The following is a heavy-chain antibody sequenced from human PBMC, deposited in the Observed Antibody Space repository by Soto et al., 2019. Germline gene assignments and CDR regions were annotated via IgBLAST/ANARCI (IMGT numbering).Heavy chain of an antibody. CDR3: ARVLCGSSSCHYYFYGMDV. CDR2: ISGSDSST. Sequence: EVQLLESGGGLVQPGGSLRLSCAASGFSFSSHAMNWVRQAPGKGLECVSVISGSDSSTYYADSVEGRFTISRDNSKNKLDLQRNSLRAEDTAVYYCARVLCGSSSCHYYFYGMDVWGQGTTVTVSS. D-gene: IGHD6-6*01. J-gene: IGHJ6*02. CDR1: GFSFSSHA. V-gene: IGHV3-23*01.